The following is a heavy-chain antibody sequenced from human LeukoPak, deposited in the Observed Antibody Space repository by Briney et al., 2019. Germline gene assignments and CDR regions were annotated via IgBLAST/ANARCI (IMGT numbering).Heavy chain of an antibody. D-gene: IGHD4-23*01. CDR1: GGSIKHYY. V-gene: IGHV4-59*01. CDR3: ARHRADTGGKKGVNWFDP. J-gene: IGHJ5*02. CDR2: FYFGGTT. Sequence: SVPLSLTCSVSGGSIKHYYWSWTRQPPGKGLEWLGNFYFGGTTDYNSTLKSPLTLSVDTFKNQLSLNLQSVTAADTATYYCARHRADTGGKKGVNWFDPWGQGTLVTVSP.